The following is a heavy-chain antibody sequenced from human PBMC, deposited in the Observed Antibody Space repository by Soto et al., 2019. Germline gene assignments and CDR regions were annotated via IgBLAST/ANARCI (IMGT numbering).Heavy chain of an antibody. CDR1: GVTLSNVW. CDR3: SHGYYQYFES. J-gene: IGHJ4*02. V-gene: IGHV3-15*07. Sequence: GGSLRLSCAVSGVTLSNVWMNWVRQAPGKGPEWVGRIKSISDVGTVEYAAPVKDRFTISRDDSENTLYLQMNSLITEDTAVYYCSHGYYQYFESWGQGTLVTVSS. D-gene: IGHD5-18*01. CDR2: IKSISDVGTV.